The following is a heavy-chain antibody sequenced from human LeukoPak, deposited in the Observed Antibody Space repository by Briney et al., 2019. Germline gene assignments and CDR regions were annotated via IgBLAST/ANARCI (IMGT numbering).Heavy chain of an antibody. Sequence: SQTLSLTCTVSGYAIISGGFSWNWIRQPPGKGLEWIGYIYYSGSTNYNPSLKSRVTISVDTSKNQFSLKLSSVTAADTAVYYRAREAVTTFRFYQYYNGVDVWGQGTTVTVSS. V-gene: IGHV4-61*08. CDR3: AREAVTTFRFYQYYNGVDV. J-gene: IGHJ6*02. D-gene: IGHD4-17*01. CDR2: IYYSGST. CDR1: GYAIISGGFS.